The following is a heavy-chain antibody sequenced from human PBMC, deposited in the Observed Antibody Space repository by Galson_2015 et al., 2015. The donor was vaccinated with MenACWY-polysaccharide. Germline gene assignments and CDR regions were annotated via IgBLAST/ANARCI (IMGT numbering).Heavy chain of an antibody. CDR2: INAGNGNT. CDR3: ARDYYAAWSYSGWFDP. V-gene: IGHV1-3*01. Sequence: SVKVSCKASGYTFTSYAMHWVRQAPGQRLEWMGWINAGNGNTKYSQKFQGRVTITRDTSATTAYVEVSSLRSEDTAVYYCARDYYAAWSYSGWFDPWCQGTLVTVSS. D-gene: IGHD3-10*01. J-gene: IGHJ5*02. CDR1: GYTFTSYA.